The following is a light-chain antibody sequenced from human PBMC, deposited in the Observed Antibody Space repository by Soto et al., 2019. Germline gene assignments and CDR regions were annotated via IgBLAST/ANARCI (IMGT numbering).Light chain of an antibody. CDR2: GNS. J-gene: IGLJ2*01. CDR3: QSFDSSLSASVL. Sequence: QSVLTQPPSVSGAPGQTVTISCTGSSSNIGAGYDVHWYQQLPGTAPKLLIYGNSNRPSGVPDRFSGSKSGTSASLAITGLQAEDEADYYCQSFDSSLSASVLFGGGTKLTVL. CDR1: SSNIGAGYD. V-gene: IGLV1-40*01.